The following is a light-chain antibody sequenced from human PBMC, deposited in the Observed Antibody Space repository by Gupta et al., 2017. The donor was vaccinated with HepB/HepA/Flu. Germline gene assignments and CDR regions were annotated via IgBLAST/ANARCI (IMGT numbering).Light chain of an antibody. V-gene: IGLV1-40*01. CDR2: GNH. Sequence: QSVLTQPPSVSGAPGQTIIISCTGTNSNIGASYDVHWYQQFPGTAPKLLIYGNHHRPSEIPERFSGSRSGTSGSLAITGLQAEDEADYYCQTYDGNSWVFGGGTKVTVL. CDR1: NSNIGASYD. CDR3: QTYDGNSWV. J-gene: IGLJ3*02.